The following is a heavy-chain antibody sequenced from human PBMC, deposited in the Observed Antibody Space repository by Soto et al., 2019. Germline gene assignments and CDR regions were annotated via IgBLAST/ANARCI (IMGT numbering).Heavy chain of an antibody. CDR1: GYTLTELS. J-gene: IGHJ4*02. V-gene: IGHV1-24*01. CDR3: ATSVMWAAGVQYYFDY. D-gene: IGHD1-1*01. CDR2: FDPEDGET. Sequence: ASVKVSCKVSGYTLTELSMHWVRQAPGKGLEWMGGFDPEDGETIYAQKFQGRVTMTEDTSTDTAYMELSSLRSEDTAVYYCATSVMWAAGVQYYFDYWGQGTLVTVSS.